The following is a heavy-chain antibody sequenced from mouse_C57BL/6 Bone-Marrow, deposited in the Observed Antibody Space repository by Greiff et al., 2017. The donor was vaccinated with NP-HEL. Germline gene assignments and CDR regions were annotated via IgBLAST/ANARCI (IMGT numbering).Heavy chain of an antibody. CDR2: IYPGSGST. Sequence: QVQLKQPGAELVKPGASVKMSCKASGYTFTSYWITWVKQRPGQGLEWIGDIYPGSGSTNYNEKFKSKATLTVDTSSSTAYMQLSSLTSEDSAVYYCARRAVTTIYYYAMDYWGQGTSVTVSS. J-gene: IGHJ4*01. CDR1: GYTFTSYW. V-gene: IGHV1-55*01. CDR3: ARRAVTTIYYYAMDY. D-gene: IGHD2-1*01.